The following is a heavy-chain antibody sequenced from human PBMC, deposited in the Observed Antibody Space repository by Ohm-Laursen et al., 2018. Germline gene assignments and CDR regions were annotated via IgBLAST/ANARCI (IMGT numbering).Heavy chain of an antibody. CDR2: ISSSGSTI. CDR1: GFTFSRFA. CDR3: ARDPVRGLTDY. V-gene: IGHV3-48*03. D-gene: IGHD3-16*01. Sequence: SLRLSCAASGFTFSRFAMSWVRQAPGKGLEWVSYISSSGSTIHYADSVKGRFTISRDNAKNSLYLQMNSLRAEDTAVYHCARDPVRGLTDYWGQGTLVTVSS. J-gene: IGHJ4*02.